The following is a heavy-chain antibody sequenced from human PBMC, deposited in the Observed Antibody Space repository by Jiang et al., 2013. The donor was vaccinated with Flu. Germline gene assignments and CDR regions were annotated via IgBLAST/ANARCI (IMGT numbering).Heavy chain of an antibody. J-gene: IGHJ4*02. Sequence: GAEVKKPGASVKVSCKASGFTLTSYAIHWVRQAPGQNLEWMGWINAANGNTKSAQTFQDRVAITSDTSANTAYMELTSLRSEDTAVYYCARDLSLTGYARGFEYWGQGTLVTVSS. CDR3: ARDLSLTGYARGFEY. CDR2: INAANGNT. CDR1: GFTLTSYA. V-gene: IGHV1-3*01. D-gene: IGHD7-27*01.